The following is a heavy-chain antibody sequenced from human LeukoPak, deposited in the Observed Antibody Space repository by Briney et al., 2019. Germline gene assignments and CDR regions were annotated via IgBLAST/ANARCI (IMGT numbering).Heavy chain of an antibody. J-gene: IGHJ4*02. CDR2: IYYSGST. D-gene: IGHD6-19*01. CDR1: GGSISSSSYY. CDR3: ARVEGSSGWVDY. V-gene: IGHV4-39*07. Sequence: PSETLSLTCTVSGGSISSSSYYGGWIRQPPGKGLEWIGSIYYSGSTYYNPSLKSRVTISVDTSKNQFSLKLSSVTAADTAVYYCARVEGSSGWVDYWGQGTLVTVSS.